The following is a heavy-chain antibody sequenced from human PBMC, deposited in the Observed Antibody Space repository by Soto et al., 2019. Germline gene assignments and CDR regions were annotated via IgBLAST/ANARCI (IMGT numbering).Heavy chain of an antibody. D-gene: IGHD3-10*01. Sequence: QVQLVESGGGVVQPGRSLTLSCAGSGFTFSDYGMHWVRQAPGKGLQWVALISNDGGSKKYAESVKGRFTISRDNSKNTPYLDMNSLSHVDTAVYHCARRKSTVREGYNCCDPWGQGTLVNVSS. CDR3: ARRKSTVREGYNCCDP. CDR2: ISNDGGSK. V-gene: IGHV3-30*03. J-gene: IGHJ5*02. CDR1: GFTFSDYG.